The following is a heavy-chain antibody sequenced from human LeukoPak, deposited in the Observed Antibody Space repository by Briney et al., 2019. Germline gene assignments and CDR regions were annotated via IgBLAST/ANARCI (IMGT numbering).Heavy chain of an antibody. Sequence: ASVTVSCKASGGTFSSYAISWVRQAPGQGLEWMGGIIPIFGTANYAQEFQGRVTITADESTSTAYMELSSLRSEDTAVYYCAREIVVPAAYYYYYYYMDVWGKGTTVTVSS. J-gene: IGHJ6*03. CDR2: IIPIFGTA. CDR1: GGTFSSYA. V-gene: IGHV1-69*13. D-gene: IGHD2-2*01. CDR3: AREIVVPAAYYYYYYYMDV.